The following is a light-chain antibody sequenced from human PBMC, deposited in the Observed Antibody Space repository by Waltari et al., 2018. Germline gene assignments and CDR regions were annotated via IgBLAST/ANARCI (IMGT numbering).Light chain of an antibody. CDR1: SGLIVRPYN. Sequence: QAVVTQPSSLYASPGASASLTCTLRSGLIVRPYNIYWYQQKPGSPPRYLLRYNSASDKQQRVGVPRRFLGSKAVSANSVILLIAGRQSEDEAAYNCMSWYSAAWVFGGWTKLNVL. J-gene: IGLJ3*02. CDR2: YNSASDK. CDR3: MSWYSAAWV. V-gene: IGLV5-45*03.